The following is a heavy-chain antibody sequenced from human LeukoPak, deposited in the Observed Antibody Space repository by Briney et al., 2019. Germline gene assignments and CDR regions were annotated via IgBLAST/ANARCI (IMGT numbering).Heavy chain of an antibody. CDR3: AKDHYYDSSGHP. D-gene: IGHD3-22*01. V-gene: IGHV3-23*01. Sequence: PGGSLRPSCAASGFTFNNYAMTWVRQAPGKGLEWVSGITGNGGTTDYADSVKDRFTISRDNSKNTLYLQMNSLRAEDSAVYYCAKDHYYDSSGHPWGQGTLDTVSS. CDR1: GFTFNNYA. J-gene: IGHJ5*02. CDR2: ITGNGGTT.